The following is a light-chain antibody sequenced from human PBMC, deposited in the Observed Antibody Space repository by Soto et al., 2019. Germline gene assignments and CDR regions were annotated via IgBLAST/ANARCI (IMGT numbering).Light chain of an antibody. J-gene: IGKJ2*01. Sequence: EIVLTQSPGTLSLSPGERATLSCRASQSVSSSYLAWYQQKPGQAPRLLIYGASSRATGIPDRFSCSGSGTDFTLTISRLEPEAVAVYYCQQYGSSPTYTFGQGTKLEIK. CDR2: GAS. CDR3: QQYGSSPTYT. V-gene: IGKV3-20*01. CDR1: QSVSSSY.